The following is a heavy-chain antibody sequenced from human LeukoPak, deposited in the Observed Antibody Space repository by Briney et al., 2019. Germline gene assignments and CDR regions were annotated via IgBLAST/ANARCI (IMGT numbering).Heavy chain of an antibody. J-gene: IGHJ4*02. D-gene: IGHD3-3*01. CDR2: IWYDGSNK. Sequence: GGSLRLSCAASGFTFSSYGMPWVRQAPGKGLEWVAVIWYDGSNKYYADSVRGRFTISRDNSKNTLYLQMNSLRAEDTAVYYCAKDRQFLEWLLSYFDYWGQGTLVTVSS. V-gene: IGHV3-33*06. CDR3: AKDRQFLEWLLSYFDY. CDR1: GFTFSSYG.